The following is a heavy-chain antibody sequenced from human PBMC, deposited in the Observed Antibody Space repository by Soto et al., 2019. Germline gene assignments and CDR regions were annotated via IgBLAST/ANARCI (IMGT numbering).Heavy chain of an antibody. CDR3: AKSSGVVVPAAALDY. J-gene: IGHJ4*02. V-gene: IGHV3-23*01. CDR1: GFTFSSYA. CDR2: ISGSGGST. D-gene: IGHD2-2*01. Sequence: GGSLRLSCAASGFTFSSYAMSGVRQDPGKGLEWVSAISGSGGSTYYADSVKGRFTISRDNSKNTLYLQMNSLRAEDTAVYYCAKSSGVVVPAAALDYWGQGTLVTVSS.